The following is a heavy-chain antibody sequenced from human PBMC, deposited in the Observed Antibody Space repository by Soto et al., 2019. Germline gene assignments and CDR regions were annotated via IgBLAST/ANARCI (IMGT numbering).Heavy chain of an antibody. J-gene: IGHJ6*02. CDR2: INHSGST. V-gene: IGHV4-34*01. D-gene: IGHD3-3*01. CDR1: GGSFSGYY. Sequence: SETLSLTCAVYGGSFSGYYWSWIRQPPGKGLEWIGEINHSGSTNYNPSLKSRVTISVDTSKNQFSLKLSSVTAADTAVYYCARSAEWRLRFLEWNNYYGMDVWGQGTAVTVSS. CDR3: ARSAEWRLRFLEWNNYYGMDV.